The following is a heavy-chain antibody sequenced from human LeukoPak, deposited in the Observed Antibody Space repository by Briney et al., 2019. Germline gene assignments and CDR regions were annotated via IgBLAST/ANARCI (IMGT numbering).Heavy chain of an antibody. V-gene: IGHV3-53*01. J-gene: IGHJ4*02. CDR1: GFTVSSNY. CDR2: IYSGGST. Sequence: PGGSLRLSCAASGFTVSSNYMSWVRQAPGKGLEWVSVIYSGGSTYYADSVKGRFTISRDNSKNTLYLQMNSLRAEDTAVYYCARGVGRDGYISFDYWGQGTLVTVSS. D-gene: IGHD5-24*01. CDR3: ARGVGRDGYISFDY.